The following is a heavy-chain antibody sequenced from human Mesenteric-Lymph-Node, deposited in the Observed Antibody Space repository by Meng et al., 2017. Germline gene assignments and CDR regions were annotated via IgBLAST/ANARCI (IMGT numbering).Heavy chain of an antibody. V-gene: IGHV3-11*04. J-gene: IGHJ4*02. Sequence: GGSLRLSCAASGFTFSDYYMSWIRQAPGKGLEWVSYISSSGSTIYYADSVKGRFTISRENAKNSLYLQMNSLRAGDTAVYYCAREGRAGDFDYWGQGTLVTVSS. D-gene: IGHD1-26*01. CDR2: ISSSGSTI. CDR1: GFTFSDYY. CDR3: AREGRAGDFDY.